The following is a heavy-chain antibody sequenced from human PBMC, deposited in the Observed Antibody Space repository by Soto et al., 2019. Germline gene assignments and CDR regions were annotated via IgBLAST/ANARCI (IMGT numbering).Heavy chain of an antibody. CDR2: IIPLHNMV. CDR1: GGTFSYYS. V-gene: IGHV1-69*02. CDR3: AIWSPRLTLPTAAFDV. Sequence: QVQLVQSGAEVEKPGSSVKVSCKTSGGTFSYYSISWVRQAPGQGLEWMGRIIPLHNMVNYSQKFQGRVTITADKSTPTAYMELNSLRSEDTAVYYCAIWSPRLTLPTAAFDVWGQGTWSPSLQ. J-gene: IGHJ3*01. D-gene: IGHD2-21*02.